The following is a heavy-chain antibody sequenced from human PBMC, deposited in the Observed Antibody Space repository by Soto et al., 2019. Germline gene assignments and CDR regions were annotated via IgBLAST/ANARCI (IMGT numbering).Heavy chain of an antibody. J-gene: IGHJ4*02. V-gene: IGHV3-48*03. Sequence: GGSLRLSCAVSGFTFINYEISWVLQAPVKGLEWVSSVSPDGSDVFYADSVKGRFTISRDNAKSSLYLRMNSLRAEDTAVYYCESIWGRTLWLTHQWGQRHMLTVSS. CDR2: VSPDGSDV. D-gene: IGHD3-10*01. CDR3: ESIWGRTLWLTHQ. CDR1: GFTFINYE.